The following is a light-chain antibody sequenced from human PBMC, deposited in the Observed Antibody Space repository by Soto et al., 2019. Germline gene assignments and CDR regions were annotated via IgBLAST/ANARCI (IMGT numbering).Light chain of an antibody. V-gene: IGLV2-11*01. CDR3: CSYAGSHTPWV. CDR2: DVN. Sequence: QSALTQPRSVSGSPGQSVTISCTGTSSDVGGYNYVSWYQQHPGKAPKLIIYDVNKGAPGVSDRFSGSKSGNTASLTISGLQAEDEADYHCCSYAGSHTPWVFGGGTKLTVL. J-gene: IGLJ3*02. CDR1: SSDVGGYNY.